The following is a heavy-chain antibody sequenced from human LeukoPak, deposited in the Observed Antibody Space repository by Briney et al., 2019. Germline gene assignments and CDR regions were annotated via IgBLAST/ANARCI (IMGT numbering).Heavy chain of an antibody. Sequence: PSETLSLTCTVSGGSISSSSYYWGWIRQPPGKGLERLGSIYYSGSTYYNPSLKGRVTISVDTSKNQFSLKLSSVPAADTAVYYCARHAPRENWFDPWGQGTLVTVSS. CDR1: GGSISSSSYY. J-gene: IGHJ5*02. CDR3: ARHAPRENWFDP. CDR2: IYYSGST. V-gene: IGHV4-39*01.